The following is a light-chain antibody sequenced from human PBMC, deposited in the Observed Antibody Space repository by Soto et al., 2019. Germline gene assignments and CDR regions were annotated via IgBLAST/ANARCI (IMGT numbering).Light chain of an antibody. J-gene: IGKJ3*01. CDR1: QDISNY. V-gene: IGKV1-33*01. CDR3: QQYDNLPLT. CDR2: DAS. Sequence: DIQMTLSPSSLSASVGDRVTITCQASQDISNYLHWYQQKPGKAPKLLIYDASNLETGVPSRFSGSGSGTDFTFTISSLQPEDIATYYCQQYDNLPLTFGPGTKVDIK.